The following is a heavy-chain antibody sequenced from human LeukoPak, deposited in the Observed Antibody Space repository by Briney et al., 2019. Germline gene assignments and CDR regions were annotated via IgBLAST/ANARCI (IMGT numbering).Heavy chain of an antibody. CDR2: INHSGST. Sequence: SETLSLXCAVYGGSFSGYYWSWIRQPPGKGLEWIGEINHSGSTNYNPSLKSRDTISVDTSKNQFSLKLSSVTAADTAVYYCARSPSSGYFFDYWGQGTLVTVSS. V-gene: IGHV4-34*01. CDR1: GGSFSGYY. CDR3: ARSPSSGYFFDY. D-gene: IGHD3-22*01. J-gene: IGHJ4*02.